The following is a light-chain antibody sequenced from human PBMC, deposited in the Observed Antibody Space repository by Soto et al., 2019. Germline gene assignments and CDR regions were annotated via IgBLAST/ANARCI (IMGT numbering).Light chain of an antibody. V-gene: IGKV1-39*01. CDR3: QQTYTNFFA. CDR1: QCINIY. J-gene: IGKJ3*01. CDR2: AAS. Sequence: DIQMTQSPSSLSASVGDTVTIDCRTSQCINIYLNWYRQKPGRAPELLIYAASNLHTGVPSRFSGVGSGTESTLTIDNVQPEDFATYYCQQTYTNFFAFGPGT.